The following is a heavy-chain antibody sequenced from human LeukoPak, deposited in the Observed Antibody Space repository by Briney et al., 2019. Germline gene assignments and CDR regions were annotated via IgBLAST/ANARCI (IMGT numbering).Heavy chain of an antibody. J-gene: IGHJ4*02. CDR2: INSDGSST. V-gene: IGHV3-74*01. CDR1: GFTFSSYW. D-gene: IGHD3-10*01. CDR3: ARDRRYGSGPLDY. Sequence: GGSLRLSCAASGFTFSSYWMHWVRQAPGKGLVWVSRINSDGSSTSYADSVKGRFTISRDKAKNTLYLQMNSLRAEDTAVYYCARDRRYGSGPLDYWGQGTLVTVSS.